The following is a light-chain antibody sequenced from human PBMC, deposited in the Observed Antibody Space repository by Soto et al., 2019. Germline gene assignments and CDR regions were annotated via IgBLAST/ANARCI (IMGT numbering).Light chain of an antibody. CDR3: LHYGSSSWT. CDR2: GAS. V-gene: IGKV3-20*01. CDR1: QSVSSTY. Sequence: EIVLTQSPGTLSLSPGERATLSCRASQSVSSTYLAWYQQKPGQAPRLLIFGASSRASGIPDRFSGSGSGTDFTLTISRVEPEDFAVYYCLHYGSSSWTFGQGTRVDI. J-gene: IGKJ1*01.